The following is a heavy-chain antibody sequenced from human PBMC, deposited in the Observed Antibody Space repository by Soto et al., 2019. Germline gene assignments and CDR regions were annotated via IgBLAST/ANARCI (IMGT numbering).Heavy chain of an antibody. CDR3: ARLVYDSSGYRTG. Sequence: SETLSLTCTVSGGSISSSSYYWGWIRQPPGKGLEWIGSIYYSGSTYYNPSLKSRVTISVDTSKNQFSLKLSSVTAADTAVYYCARLVYDSSGYRTGWGQGTLVTVSS. CDR2: IYYSGST. D-gene: IGHD3-22*01. V-gene: IGHV4-39*01. CDR1: GGSISSSSYY. J-gene: IGHJ4*02.